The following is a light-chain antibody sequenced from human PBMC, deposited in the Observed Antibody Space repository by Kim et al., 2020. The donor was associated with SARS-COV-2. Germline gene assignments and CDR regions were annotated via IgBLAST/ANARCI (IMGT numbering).Light chain of an antibody. CDR3: QQYISAPLT. J-gene: IGKJ1*01. V-gene: IGKV3-20*01. CDR1: ESVSTRQ. CDR2: VAS. Sequence: SPVQVATLSCRASESVSTRQVAWYQQKPGQAPRLLIYVASNRATGIPDRFSGSGSGTDFTLTISRLEPEDFAMYYCQQYISAPLTFGQGTKVDIK.